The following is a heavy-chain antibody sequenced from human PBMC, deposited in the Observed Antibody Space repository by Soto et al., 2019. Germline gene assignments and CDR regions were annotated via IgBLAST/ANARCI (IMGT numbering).Heavy chain of an antibody. Sequence: QVQLVQSGAEVKKPGASVKVSCKASGYTFTSYGISWVRQAPGQGLEWMGWISAYNGNTNYAQKLQGRVTMTTDPSTSTAYMELRSLRSDDTAVYYCARDLYDFWSGYPGADYFDYWGQGTLVTVSS. D-gene: IGHD3-3*01. CDR1: GYTFTSYG. CDR3: ARDLYDFWSGYPGADYFDY. V-gene: IGHV1-18*01. J-gene: IGHJ4*02. CDR2: ISAYNGNT.